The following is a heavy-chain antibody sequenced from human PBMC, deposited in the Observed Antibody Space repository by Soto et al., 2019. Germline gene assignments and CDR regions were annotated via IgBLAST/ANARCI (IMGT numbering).Heavy chain of an antibody. J-gene: IGHJ5*02. V-gene: IGHV4-34*01. CDR2: INHSGST. Sequence: SETLSLTCAVDGGSFSGYYWSWIRQPPGKGLEWTGEINHSGSTNYNPSLKSRVTISVDTSKNQFSLTLSSVTAADTAVYYCARGRVTGPTWSRRFDPWGQGTLVTVSS. D-gene: IGHD1-7*01. CDR1: GGSFSGYY. CDR3: ARGRVTGPTWSRRFDP.